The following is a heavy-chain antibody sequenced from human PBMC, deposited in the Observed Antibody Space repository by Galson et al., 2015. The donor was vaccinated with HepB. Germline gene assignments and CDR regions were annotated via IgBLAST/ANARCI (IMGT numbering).Heavy chain of an antibody. V-gene: IGHV3-30*03. CDR1: GFTFSSDG. J-gene: IGHJ3*02. CDR2: ILNDGTSK. CDR3: ATELKRQPDDVFDI. D-gene: IGHD1-1*01. Sequence: SLRLSCAASGFTFSSDGMHWVRQAPGKGLEWVAVILNDGTSKYYADSEKGRFTISRDNSKNTLYLQMNSLRAEDTAVYYCATELKRQPDDVFDIWGQGTLVTVSS.